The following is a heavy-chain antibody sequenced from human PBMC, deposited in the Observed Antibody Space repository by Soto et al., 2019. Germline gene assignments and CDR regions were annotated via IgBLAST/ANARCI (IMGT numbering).Heavy chain of an antibody. J-gene: IGHJ6*02. CDR1: GFTFSCSA. Sequence: GGSLRLSCAASGFTFSCSAMHWVRQASGKGLEWVGRIRSKANSYATAYAASVKGRFTISRDDSKNTAYLQMNSLKTEDTAVYYCXGHYIAAAGTPYYYYYGMDVWGQGTTVTVSS. CDR2: IRSKANSYAT. D-gene: IGHD6-13*01. V-gene: IGHV3-73*01. CDR3: XGHYIAAAGTPYYYYYGMDV.